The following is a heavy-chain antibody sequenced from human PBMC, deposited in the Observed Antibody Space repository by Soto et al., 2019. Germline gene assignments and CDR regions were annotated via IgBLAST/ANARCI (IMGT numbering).Heavy chain of an antibody. J-gene: IGHJ4*02. Sequence: EVQLVESGGGLVQPGGSLRLSCAASGFTFSRYWMHWVRQAPGKGLVWVSRINTDGSYTGYVDSVEGRFTISRDNAKNTLYLQMNRLSVEVTTVYYCSTFVLESARADWGQGTLVTVSS. CDR3: STFVLESARAD. D-gene: IGHD3-3*01. V-gene: IGHV3-74*01. CDR1: GFTFSRYW. CDR2: INTDGSYT.